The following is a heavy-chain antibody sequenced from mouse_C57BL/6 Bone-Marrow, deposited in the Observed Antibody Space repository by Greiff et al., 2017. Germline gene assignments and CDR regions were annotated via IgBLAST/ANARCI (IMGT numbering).Heavy chain of an antibody. Sequence: VQLQQSGAELVRPGASVTLSCKASGYTFTDYEMHWVKPTPVHGLEWIGAIDPETGGTAYNQKFKGKAILTADKSSSTAYMELRSLTSEDSAVDYCSSTTVVGTGFDYWGQGTTLTVSS. J-gene: IGHJ2*01. D-gene: IGHD1-1*01. CDR3: SSTTVVGTGFDY. V-gene: IGHV1-15*01. CDR2: IDPETGGT. CDR1: GYTFTDYE.